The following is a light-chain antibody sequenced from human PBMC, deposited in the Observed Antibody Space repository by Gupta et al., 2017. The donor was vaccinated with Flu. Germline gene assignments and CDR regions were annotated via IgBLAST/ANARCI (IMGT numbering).Light chain of an antibody. CDR2: LVS. J-gene: IGKJ1*01. V-gene: IGKV2-30*01. Sequence: DVVVTRSPLSLAVTLGQPASISCRSTQGLVYSDGNTYLHWFQQRPGQSPRRLIYLVSKRDSGVPDRFSGSGSGTDFTLKISRVEAEDVGVYFCMQGAHWPWAFGQGTKLEIK. CDR3: MQGAHWPWA. CDR1: QGLVYSDGNTY.